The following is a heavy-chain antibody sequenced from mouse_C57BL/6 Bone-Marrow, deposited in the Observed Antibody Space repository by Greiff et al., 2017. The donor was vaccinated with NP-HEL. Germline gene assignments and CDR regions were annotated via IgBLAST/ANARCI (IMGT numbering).Heavy chain of an antibody. J-gene: IGHJ2*01. Sequence: EVKLVESGGGLVQPGGSLKLSCAASGFTFSDYYMYWVRQTPEKRLEWVAYISNGGGSTYSPDTVKGRFTISRDNAKNTLYLQMSRLKSEDTAMYYCARQGNSYYFDYWGQGTTLTVSS. CDR2: ISNGGGST. CDR1: GFTFSDYY. CDR3: ARQGNSYYFDY. V-gene: IGHV5-12*01.